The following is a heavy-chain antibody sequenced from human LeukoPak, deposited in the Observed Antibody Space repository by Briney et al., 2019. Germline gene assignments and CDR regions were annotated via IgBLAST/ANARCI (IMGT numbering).Heavy chain of an antibody. Sequence: GASVKVSCKASRYTFTGYYMHWVRQAPGQGLEWMGWIYPNSGGTNYAQKSQGRVTLTSGTSISTAYMELRSLIFDDTAVYYCASSLTMVRAFAVWGKGTTLTL. V-gene: IGHV1-2*02. CDR2: IYPNSGGT. CDR1: RYTFTGYY. D-gene: IGHD3-10*01. J-gene: IGHJ6*03. CDR3: ASSLTMVRAFAV.